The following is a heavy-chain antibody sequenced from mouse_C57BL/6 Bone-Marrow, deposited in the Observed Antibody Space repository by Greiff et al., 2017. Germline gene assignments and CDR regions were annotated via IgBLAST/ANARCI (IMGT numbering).Heavy chain of an antibody. CDR3: ATLYGNYGFAY. D-gene: IGHD2-1*01. CDR1: GYTFTSYW. J-gene: IGHJ3*01. V-gene: IGHV1-64*01. CDR2: IHPNSGST. Sequence: QVQLKQPGAELVKPGASVKLSCKASGYTFTSYWMHWVKQRPGQGLEWIGMIHPNSGSTNYNEKFKSKATLTVDKSSSTAYMQLSSLTSEDSAVYYCATLYGNYGFAYWGQGTLVTVSA.